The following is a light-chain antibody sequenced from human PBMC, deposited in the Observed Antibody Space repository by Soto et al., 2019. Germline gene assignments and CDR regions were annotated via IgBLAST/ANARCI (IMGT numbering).Light chain of an antibody. CDR3: HQYGSSPYT. CDR1: QSVSSSY. J-gene: IGKJ2*01. Sequence: EIVLTQSPGTLSSSPGERVTLSCRASQSVSSSYLAWYQQKPGQAPRLLIYGASSRATGIPDRFSGSGSGTDFTLTINRLELEDFAVYYCHQYGSSPYTFGQGTKLEI. V-gene: IGKV3-20*01. CDR2: GAS.